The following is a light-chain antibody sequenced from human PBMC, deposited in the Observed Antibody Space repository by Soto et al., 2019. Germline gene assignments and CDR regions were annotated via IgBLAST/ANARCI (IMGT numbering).Light chain of an antibody. CDR1: QSISNY. V-gene: IGKV1-39*01. J-gene: IGKJ1*01. Sequence: DVQMTQSPSSLSASVGDRVTITCRASQSISNYLNWYQQKPGKAPVLLIYAASSLQSGVPSRFSGSGSGTDFNLTISSLQPEDFATYYCHQSHSTPQTFGQGTQVEIK. CDR2: AAS. CDR3: HQSHSTPQT.